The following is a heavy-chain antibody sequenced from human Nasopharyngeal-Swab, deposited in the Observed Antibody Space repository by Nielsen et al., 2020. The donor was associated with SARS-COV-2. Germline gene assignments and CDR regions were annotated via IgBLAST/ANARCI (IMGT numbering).Heavy chain of an antibody. V-gene: IGHV4-34*01. J-gene: IGHJ6*03. Sequence: SETLSLTCAVYGGSFGGHQWSWVRQTPGKGLEWIGEVNHGGGTNYNPSLKSRVTISVATSKNQFSLKLTSVTAADTAVYYCARGGAGVVASPVLGLGPFYYYHFMDVWGQGTTVTVSS. D-gene: IGHD6-6*01. CDR2: VNHGGGT. CDR1: GGSFGGHQ. CDR3: ARGGAGVVASPVLGLGPFYYYHFMDV.